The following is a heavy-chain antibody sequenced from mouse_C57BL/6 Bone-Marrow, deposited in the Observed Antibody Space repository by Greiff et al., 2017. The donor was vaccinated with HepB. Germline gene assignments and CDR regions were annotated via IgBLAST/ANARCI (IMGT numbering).Heavy chain of an antibody. Sequence: VQLQQSGAELVRPGTSVKLSCKASGYTFTSYWMHWVKQRPGQGLEWIGVIDPSDSYTNYNQKFKGKATLTVDTSSSTAYMQLSSLTSEDSAVYYCARSRDYYGSPDYWGQGTTLTVSS. CDR3: ARSRDYYGSPDY. CDR2: IDPSDSYT. J-gene: IGHJ2*01. V-gene: IGHV1-59*01. CDR1: GYTFTSYW. D-gene: IGHD1-1*01.